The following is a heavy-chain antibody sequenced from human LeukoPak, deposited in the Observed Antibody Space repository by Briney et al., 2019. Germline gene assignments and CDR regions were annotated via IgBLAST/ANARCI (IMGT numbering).Heavy chain of an antibody. J-gene: IGHJ3*02. Sequence: SETLSLTCAVYGGSFSGYYWSWIRQPPGKGLEWIGEINHSGSTNYNPSLKSRVTISVDTSKNQFSLKLSSVTAADTAVYYCARLMVRGVADALDIWGQGTMVTVSS. CDR2: INHSGST. CDR1: GGSFSGYY. D-gene: IGHD3-10*01. CDR3: ARLMVRGVADALDI. V-gene: IGHV4-34*01.